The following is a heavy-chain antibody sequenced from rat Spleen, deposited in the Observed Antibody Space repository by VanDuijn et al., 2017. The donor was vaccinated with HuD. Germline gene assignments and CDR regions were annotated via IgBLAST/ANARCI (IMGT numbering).Heavy chain of an antibody. D-gene: IGHD1-11*01. Sequence: EVQLVESGGGLVQPGRSLKLSCAASGFTFSNYGMHWIRQAPTKGLEWVASISPSGGSTYYRDSVKGRFTISRDNAKSNLYLQMDSLRSEDTATYYCATDRATEGIGDYWGQGVMVTVSS. CDR1: GFTFSNYG. CDR2: ISPSGGST. V-gene: IGHV5-19*01. CDR3: ATDRATEGIGDY. J-gene: IGHJ2*01.